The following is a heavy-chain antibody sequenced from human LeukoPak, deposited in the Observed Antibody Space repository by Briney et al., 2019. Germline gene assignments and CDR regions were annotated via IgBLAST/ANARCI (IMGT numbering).Heavy chain of an antibody. V-gene: IGHV3-53*01. CDR1: GFTVSSSY. D-gene: IGHD6-6*01. Sequence: GGSLRLSCAASGFTVSSSYMSWVRQAPGKGLEWVSVIYSGGSTYYADSVKGRFTISRDNSKNALYLQMNSLRAEDTAVYYCARAPGIAARQYYMDAWGKRNTGSVSS. CDR3: ARAPGIAARQYYMDA. J-gene: IGHJ6*03. CDR2: IYSGGST.